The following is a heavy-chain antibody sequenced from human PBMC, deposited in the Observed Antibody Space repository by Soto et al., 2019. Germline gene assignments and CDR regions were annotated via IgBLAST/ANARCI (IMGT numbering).Heavy chain of an antibody. CDR1: GFSFNYAW. V-gene: IGHV3-15*01. D-gene: IGHD2-2*01. Sequence: EVQLVASGGGLIKPGGSLRLSCAASGFSFNYAWMSWVRQAPGRGLEWVGRIRSKTDGGTADYTSPVKGRFTVSRDDSKSTLYLEMNSLRTEDTGVYYCTTDLAGYCSPTTCSYHRDNWVDPWGQGTLVTVSS. CDR3: TTDLAGYCSPTTCSYHRDNWVDP. CDR2: IRSKTDGGTA. J-gene: IGHJ5*02.